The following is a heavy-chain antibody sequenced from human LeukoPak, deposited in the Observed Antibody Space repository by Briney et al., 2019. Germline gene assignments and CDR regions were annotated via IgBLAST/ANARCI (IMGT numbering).Heavy chain of an antibody. J-gene: IGHJ6*03. CDR1: GYTFTSYD. CDR3: ARGEYSRQSRRRGYYYYYMDV. D-gene: IGHD6-6*01. Sequence: ASVKVSCKASGYTFTSYDINWVRQAPGQGLEWMGWMNPNSGNTGYAQKFQGRVTMTRNTSISTAYMQLSSLRSEDTAVYYCARGEYSRQSRRRGYYYYYMDVWGKGTTVTVSS. CDR2: MNPNSGNT. V-gene: IGHV1-8*01.